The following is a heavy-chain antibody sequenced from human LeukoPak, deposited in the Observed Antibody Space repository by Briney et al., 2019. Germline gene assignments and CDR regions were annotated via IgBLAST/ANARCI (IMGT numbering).Heavy chain of an antibody. V-gene: IGHV4-59*01. D-gene: IGHD3-22*01. CDR2: IYHPGST. J-gene: IGHJ4*02. CDR3: ARGGYYYDSRNYPSFGGLNFAY. CDR1: GASINSYY. Sequence: SETLSLTCSVFGASINSYYWSWIRQPPGRGLEWIGYIYHPGSTNYNSSFRSRVTISVDTSKNQVSLRLSSVTAADTAAYYCARGGYYYDSRNYPSFGGLNFAYWGQGSLVTVSS.